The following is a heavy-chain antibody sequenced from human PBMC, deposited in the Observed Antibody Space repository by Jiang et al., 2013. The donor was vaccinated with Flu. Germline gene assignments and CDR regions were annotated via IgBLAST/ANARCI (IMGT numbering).Heavy chain of an antibody. V-gene: IGHV3-33*01. CDR3: ARGTIDYYDSSGYYYYPDY. CDR2: IWYDGSNK. CDR1: GFTFSSYG. J-gene: IGHJ4*02. D-gene: IGHD3-22*01. Sequence: QLVESGGGVVQPGRSLRLSCAASGFTFSSYGMHWVRQAPGKGLEWVAVIWYDGSNKYYADSVKGRFTISRDNSKNTLYLQMNSLRAEDTAVYYCARGTIDYYDSSGYYYYPDYWGQGTLVTVSS.